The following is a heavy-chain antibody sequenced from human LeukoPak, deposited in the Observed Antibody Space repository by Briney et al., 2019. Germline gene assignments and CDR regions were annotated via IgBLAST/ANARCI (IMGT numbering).Heavy chain of an antibody. D-gene: IGHD2-21*02. CDR3: TTGLLAHYYYYGMDV. CDR2: IKSKTDGGTT. J-gene: IGHJ6*04. Sequence: GGSLRLSCAASGFTFSNAWMSWVRQAPGKGLKWVGRIKSKTDGGTTDYAAPVKGRFTISRDDSKNTLYLQMNSLKTEDTAVYYCTTGLLAHYYYYGMDVWGKGTTVTVSS. V-gene: IGHV3-15*01. CDR1: GFTFSNAW.